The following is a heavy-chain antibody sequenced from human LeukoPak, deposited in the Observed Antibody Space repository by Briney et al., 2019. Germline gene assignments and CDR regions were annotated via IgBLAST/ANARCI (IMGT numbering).Heavy chain of an antibody. CDR3: PKYVVGGSNYYFDY. J-gene: IGHJ4*02. CDR1: GFTFISAA. D-gene: IGHD2-2*01. Sequence: GGSLRLSCAASGFTFISAAMSWVRQAPGEGLEWVSTITSGGDSTYYADSVKGRITISRDNSTNTLYLQMNSLRAEDTAVYFCPKYVVGGSNYYFDYWGEGALVTLSP. CDR2: ITSGGDST. V-gene: IGHV3-23*01.